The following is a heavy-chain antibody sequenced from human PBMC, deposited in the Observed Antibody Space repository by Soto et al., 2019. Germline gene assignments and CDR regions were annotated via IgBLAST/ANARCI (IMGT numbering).Heavy chain of an antibody. J-gene: IGHJ4*02. Sequence: QMHLVESGGGLVKPGGSLRLSCAASGVTISGYYMTWIRQAPGKGLEWVSYIDYNGDYTNYVDFVKGRFTISRDNAKNSLYLQMNGLRAEDTAVYYCAPHSDSNLDYRGQGTLVTVSS. CDR1: GVTISGYY. CDR2: IDYNGDYT. D-gene: IGHD4-4*01. V-gene: IGHV3-11*06. CDR3: APHSDSNLDY.